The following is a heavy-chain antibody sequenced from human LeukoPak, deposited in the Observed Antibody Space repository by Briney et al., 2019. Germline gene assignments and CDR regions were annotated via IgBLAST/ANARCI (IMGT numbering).Heavy chain of an antibody. Sequence: SETLSLTCAVSGGSVNSGTHSWSWIRQPPGKGLEWIGSIYYSGSTYYNPSLKSRVTISVDTSKNQFSLKLSSVTAADTAVYYCARDLNDILTGYYTHFDYWGQGTLVTVSS. J-gene: IGHJ4*02. CDR3: ARDLNDILTGYYTHFDY. CDR2: IYYSGST. V-gene: IGHV4-39*07. D-gene: IGHD3-9*01. CDR1: GGSVNSGTHS.